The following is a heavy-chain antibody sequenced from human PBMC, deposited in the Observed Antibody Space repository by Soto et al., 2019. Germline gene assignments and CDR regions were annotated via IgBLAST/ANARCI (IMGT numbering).Heavy chain of an antibody. CDR3: ARVERGTATTVVDAFDI. J-gene: IGHJ3*02. D-gene: IGHD1-1*01. CDR2: MSHSGGT. CDR1: GGFVSSGTYY. V-gene: IGHV4-34*01. Sequence: QVQLQQWGAGLLKPSETLSLTCAVYGGFVSSGTYYGIWLRQPPGRGLEGLGEMSHSGGTHFNPSLKSRITISVDTSKNQFSLKMSSVTAADTALYYCARVERGTATTVVDAFDIWGPGTMVTVSS.